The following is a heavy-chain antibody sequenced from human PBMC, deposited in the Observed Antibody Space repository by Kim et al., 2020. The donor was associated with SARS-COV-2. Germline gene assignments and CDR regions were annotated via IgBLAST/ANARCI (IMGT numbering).Heavy chain of an antibody. D-gene: IGHD3-10*01. V-gene: IGHV4-59*01. J-gene: IGHJ5*02. Sequence: LKSRVTISVDTSKNQFSLKLSSVTAADTAVYYCARTMQHFSMVRGVWRCDPWGQGTLVTVSS. CDR3: ARTMQHFSMVRGVWRCDP.